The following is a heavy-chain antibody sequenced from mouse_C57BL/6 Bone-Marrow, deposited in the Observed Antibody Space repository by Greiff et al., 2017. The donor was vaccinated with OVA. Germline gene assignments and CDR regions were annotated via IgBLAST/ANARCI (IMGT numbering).Heavy chain of an antibody. J-gene: IGHJ2*01. CDR1: GYTFTSYW. CDR3: ARSPKWDDFDY. V-gene: IGHV1-55*01. CDR2: IYPCSGNT. Sequence: QVQLQQPGAELVKPGASVKMSCKASGYTFTSYWITWVKQRPGQGLEWIGDIYPCSGNTNYNEKFKSKATLTVDTSSSTAYMQLSSLTSEDSAVYYCARSPKWDDFDYWGQGTTLTVSS. D-gene: IGHD4-1*01.